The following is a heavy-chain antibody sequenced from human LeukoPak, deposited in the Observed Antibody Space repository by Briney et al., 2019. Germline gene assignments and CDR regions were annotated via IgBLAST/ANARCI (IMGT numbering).Heavy chain of an antibody. Sequence: ASVKVSCKASGYTFTSYGISWVRQAPGQGLEWMGWIGAYNGNTNYAQKLQGRVTMTTDTSTSTAYMELRSLRSDDTAVYYCAAYCSSTSCFDSPDYWGQGTLVTVSS. J-gene: IGHJ4*02. CDR2: IGAYNGNT. D-gene: IGHD2-2*01. CDR1: GYTFTSYG. CDR3: AAYCSSTSCFDSPDY. V-gene: IGHV1-18*01.